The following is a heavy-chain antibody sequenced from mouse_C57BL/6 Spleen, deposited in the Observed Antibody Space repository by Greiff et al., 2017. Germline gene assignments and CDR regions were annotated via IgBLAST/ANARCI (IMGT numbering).Heavy chain of an antibody. D-gene: IGHD2-5*01. CDR2: IYTSDGST. CDR3: ARRVYSNYGELWDY. Sequence: VQLQQSDAELVKPGASVKISCKASGYTFTDHTIHWMKQRPEQGLEWIGYIYTSDGSTKYNEKFKGKATLTADKSSSTAYMQLNSLTSEDSAVYFCARRVYSNYGELWDYWGQGTSVTVSS. J-gene: IGHJ4*01. CDR1: GYTFTDHT. V-gene: IGHV1-78*01.